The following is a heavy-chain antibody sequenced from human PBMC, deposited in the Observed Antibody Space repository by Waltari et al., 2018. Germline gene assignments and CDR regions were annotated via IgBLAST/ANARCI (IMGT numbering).Heavy chain of an antibody. D-gene: IGHD3-9*01. CDR2: ISGSGGST. CDR1: GFTFSSYA. V-gene: IGHV3-23*01. CDR3: AKALRYYDILTGYSSSYYYGMDV. Sequence: EVQLLGSGGGLVQPGGSLRLSCAASGFTFSSYAMSWVRQAPGKGLEWVSAISGSGGSTYYADSVKGRFTISRDNSKNTLYLQMNSLRAEDTAVYYCAKALRYYDILTGYSSSYYYGMDVWGQGTTVTVSS. J-gene: IGHJ6*02.